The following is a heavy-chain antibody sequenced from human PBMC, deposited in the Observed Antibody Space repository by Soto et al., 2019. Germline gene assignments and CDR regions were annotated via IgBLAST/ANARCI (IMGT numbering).Heavy chain of an antibody. CDR2: IYSVGST. CDR1: GFTVSSNY. J-gene: IGHJ4*02. D-gene: IGHD6-13*01. CDR3: ARAAAGYFDY. V-gene: IGHV3-66*01. Sequence: GGSLRLSCAASGFTVSSNYMSWVRQAPGKGLEWVSVIYSVGSTYNADSVKGRFTISRDNSKNTLYLQMNSLRAEDTAVYYCARAAAGYFDYWGQGTLVTVSS.